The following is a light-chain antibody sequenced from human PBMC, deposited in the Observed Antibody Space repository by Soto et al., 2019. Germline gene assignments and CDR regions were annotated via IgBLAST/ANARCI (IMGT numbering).Light chain of an antibody. CDR2: GAS. Sequence: EIVLTQSPGTLSLSPGERATLSCRASQSVSSSYLAWYQQKPGQAPRLLIYGASSRATGIPDRFSGSGSGTDFTLTISRLEPDDFAVYYCQQYGEFTFGPGTKVDIK. CDR1: QSVSSSY. J-gene: IGKJ3*01. CDR3: QQYGEFT. V-gene: IGKV3-20*01.